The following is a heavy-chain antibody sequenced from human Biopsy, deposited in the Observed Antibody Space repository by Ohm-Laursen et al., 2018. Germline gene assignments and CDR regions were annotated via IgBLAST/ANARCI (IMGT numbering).Heavy chain of an antibody. CDR3: AKHGSGWTGDDALHI. V-gene: IGHV4-59*08. J-gene: IGHJ3*02. Sequence: SDTLSLTCTVSGGSISGSYWSWIRQAPGRGLEWVGYISYSGSTSNNPSLKSRITISVDTSNNQIPLKVTSVAAADTAVYYCAKHGSGWTGDDALHIWGQGTMVTVSS. CDR1: GGSISGSY. D-gene: IGHD6-19*01. CDR2: ISYSGST.